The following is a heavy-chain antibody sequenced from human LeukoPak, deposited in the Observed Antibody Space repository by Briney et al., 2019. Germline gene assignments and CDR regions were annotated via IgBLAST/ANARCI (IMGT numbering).Heavy chain of an antibody. D-gene: IGHD3-10*01. J-gene: IGHJ6*02. Sequence: ASVKVSCKASGYTFTGYSICWVRQAPGQGLEWMGWINANSGGTDYPQKFQGWVTMTRDTSISTAYMELSRLRSDDTAVYYCARASELWFGELFDPLDVWGQGTTVTVSS. CDR1: GYTFTGYS. V-gene: IGHV1-2*04. CDR2: INANSGGT. CDR3: ARASELWFGELFDPLDV.